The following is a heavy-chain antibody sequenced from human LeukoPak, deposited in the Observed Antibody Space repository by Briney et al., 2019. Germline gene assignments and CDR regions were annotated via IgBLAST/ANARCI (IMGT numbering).Heavy chain of an antibody. Sequence: GGSLRLSCTASGFTFGDYAMSWFRQAPGKGLEWVGFIRSKAYGGTTEYAASVKGRFTISRDDSKSIAYLQMNSLKTEDTAVYYCAKSQRAFEAYQLLQGDYWGQGTLVTVSS. CDR3: AKSQRAFEAYQLLQGDY. CDR1: GFTFGDYA. CDR2: IRSKAYGGTT. V-gene: IGHV3-49*03. J-gene: IGHJ4*02. D-gene: IGHD2-2*01.